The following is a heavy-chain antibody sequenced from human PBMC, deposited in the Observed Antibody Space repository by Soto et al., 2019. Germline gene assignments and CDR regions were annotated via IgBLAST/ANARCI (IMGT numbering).Heavy chain of an antibody. CDR1: GFTFSRYS. V-gene: IGHV3-21*01. Sequence: WGSLRLSCAASGFTFSRYSMNWVRQAPGKGLEWVSSISSTTNYIYYADPMKGRFTVSRDNAKNSVYLDMNSLSAEDTAVYYCARESEDLTSNFDYWGQGTLVTVSS. CDR3: ARESEDLTSNFDY. CDR2: ISSTTNYI. J-gene: IGHJ4*02.